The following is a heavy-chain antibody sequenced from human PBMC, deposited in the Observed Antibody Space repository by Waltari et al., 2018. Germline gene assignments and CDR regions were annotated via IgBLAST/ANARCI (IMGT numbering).Heavy chain of an antibody. V-gene: IGHV3-43*01. J-gene: IGHJ4*02. D-gene: IGHD1-1*01. CDR1: GFTFGDYT. Sequence: EVQLVESGGGVAQPGGSLRLSCAASGFTFGDYTMHWVRQGPGKDMEWVALMGWDGGKPLFADSVRGRFSISRDNNRNVLYLEMNSRKIEDTALYFCVKGGKAVQLWYYQFDSWGQGTPVTVSS. CDR3: VKGGKAVQLWYYQFDS. CDR2: MGWDGGKP.